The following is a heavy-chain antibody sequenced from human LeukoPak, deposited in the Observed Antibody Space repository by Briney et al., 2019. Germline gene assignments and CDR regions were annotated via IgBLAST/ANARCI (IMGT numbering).Heavy chain of an antibody. V-gene: IGHV3-66*02. D-gene: IGHD5-18*01. CDR1: GFTVSGNY. CDR3: AGTLMQLWFLMDV. J-gene: IGHJ6*04. Sequence: GGSLRLSCAASGFTVSGNYMSWVRQAPGKGLEWVSVIYSGGSTYYADSVKGRFTISRDNSKDTLYLQMNSLRPEDTAVYYCAGTLMQLWFLMDVWGKGTTVTVSS. CDR2: IYSGGST.